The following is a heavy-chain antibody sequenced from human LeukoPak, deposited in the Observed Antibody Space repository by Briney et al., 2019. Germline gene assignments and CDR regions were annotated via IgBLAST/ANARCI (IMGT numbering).Heavy chain of an antibody. D-gene: IGHD5-18*01. CDR1: GFPFSRYA. Sequence: SGGSLRLSCAASGFPFSRYALSWVRRAPGKGLEWVSAISDSGGSTYYADSVKGRFTISRDNAKNSLYLQMNSLRAEDTAVYYCAREDKVDTAMEFYFDYWGQGTLVTVSS. J-gene: IGHJ4*02. CDR2: ISDSGGST. V-gene: IGHV3-23*01. CDR3: AREDKVDTAMEFYFDY.